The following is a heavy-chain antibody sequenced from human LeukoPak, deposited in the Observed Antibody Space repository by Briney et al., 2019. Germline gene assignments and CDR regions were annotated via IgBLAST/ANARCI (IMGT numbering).Heavy chain of an antibody. Sequence: QPGGSLRLSCAASGFTFSSFAVSWVRQAPGKGLEWVSGISGSGDRTDYADSVKGRFTISRDNSKNTLYLQMNSLRAEDTALYYCAPYTYYFDHWGQGTLATVSS. CDR1: GFTFSSFA. D-gene: IGHD2-2*02. CDR2: ISGSGDRT. V-gene: IGHV3-23*01. J-gene: IGHJ4*02. CDR3: APYTYYFDH.